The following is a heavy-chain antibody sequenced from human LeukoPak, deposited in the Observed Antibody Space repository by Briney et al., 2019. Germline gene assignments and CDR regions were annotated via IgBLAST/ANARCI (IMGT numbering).Heavy chain of an antibody. CDR2: IYNDGSRT. CDR3: ATDGYHYFDY. D-gene: IGHD5-12*01. Sequence: GGSLRLSCAASGFTVTSNYMSWVRQAPGKGLEWVSLIYNDGSRTYYADSVRGRFTISRDTSEGTVYLQMDSLRPEDTAVYYCATDGYHYFDYCGQGTLVTVSS. CDR1: GFTVTSNY. J-gene: IGHJ4*02. V-gene: IGHV3-53*01.